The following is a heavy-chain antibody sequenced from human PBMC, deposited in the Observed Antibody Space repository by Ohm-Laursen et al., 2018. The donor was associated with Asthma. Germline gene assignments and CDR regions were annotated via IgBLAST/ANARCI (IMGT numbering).Heavy chain of an antibody. CDR2: ISGSGGST. CDR3: ARDPATIFGVVTKLFDY. CDR1: GFTFSSYA. J-gene: IGHJ4*02. V-gene: IGHV3-23*01. Sequence: GSLRLSCTASGFTFSSYAMSWVRQAPGKGLEWVSAISGSGGSTYYADSVKGRFTISRDNAKNSLYLQMNSLRAEDTAVYYCARDPATIFGVVTKLFDYWGQGTLVTVSA. D-gene: IGHD3-3*01.